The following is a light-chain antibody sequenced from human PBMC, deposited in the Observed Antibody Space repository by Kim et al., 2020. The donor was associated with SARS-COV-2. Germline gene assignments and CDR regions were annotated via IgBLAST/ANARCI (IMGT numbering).Light chain of an antibody. CDR2: DVS. V-gene: IGLV2-11*01. J-gene: IGLJ3*02. Sequence: SPVQSVTISCTVTSSDVGGYNYVSWYQQHPGKAPKLMIYDVSKRPSGVPDRFSGSKSGNTASLTISGLQAEDEADYYCCSYAGSWVFGGGTQLTVL. CDR3: CSYAGSWV. CDR1: SSDVGGYNY.